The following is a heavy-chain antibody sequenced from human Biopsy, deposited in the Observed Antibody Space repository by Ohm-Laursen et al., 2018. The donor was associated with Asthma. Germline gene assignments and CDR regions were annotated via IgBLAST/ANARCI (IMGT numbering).Heavy chain of an antibody. CDR1: GYTFTSYY. V-gene: IGHV1-46*01. CDR3: ARRGITGTTLDY. J-gene: IGHJ4*02. CDR2: INPSGGST. Sequence: GASVKVSCKVSGYTFTSYYMHWVRQAPGQGLEWMGIINPSGGSTSYAQKFQGRVTMTRDTSTSTVYMELSSLRSEDTAVYYCARRGITGTTLDYWGQGTLVTVSS. D-gene: IGHD1-7*01.